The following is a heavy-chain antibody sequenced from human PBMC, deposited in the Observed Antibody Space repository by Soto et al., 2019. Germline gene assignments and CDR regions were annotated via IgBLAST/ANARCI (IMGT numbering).Heavy chain of an antibody. J-gene: IGHJ4*02. CDR1: GYTFTDYY. V-gene: IGHV1-2*02. CDR3: VRGGITIFGVVDH. D-gene: IGHD3-3*01. CDR2: INPKSGGT. Sequence: ASVKVSCKASGYTFTDYYVHWVRQAPGQGLEWMGWINPKSGGTNYAQKFQGRVSMTRDTSISTAYMELSRLRYDDTAVYYCVRGGITIFGVVDHWGQGTPVPVSS.